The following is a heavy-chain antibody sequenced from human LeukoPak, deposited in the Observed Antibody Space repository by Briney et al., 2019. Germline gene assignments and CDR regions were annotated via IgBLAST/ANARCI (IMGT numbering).Heavy chain of an antibody. V-gene: IGHV4-59*12. Sequence: SETLSLTCTVSGGSISSYYWSWIRQPPGKGLEWIGYIYYSGSTNYNPSLKSRVTISVDTSKNQFSLKLSSVTAADTAVYYCARRGSSSWRYWGQGTLVTVSS. CDR3: ARRGSSSWRY. J-gene: IGHJ4*02. CDR1: GGSISSYY. CDR2: IYYSGST. D-gene: IGHD6-13*01.